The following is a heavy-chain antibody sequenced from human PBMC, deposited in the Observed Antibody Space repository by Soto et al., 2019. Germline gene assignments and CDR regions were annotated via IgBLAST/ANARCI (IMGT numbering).Heavy chain of an antibody. J-gene: IGHJ4*02. Sequence: PSETLSLTCTVSGDCISDCYCSWIRKPPGKGLEWIGYIHDSGTTNYTPSLKSRVTISGDTPKKQFSLKLTSVTTADTAVYYCARVPTSPGTSGMGYLDSWGQGTLVTVSS. CDR1: GDCISDCY. CDR2: IHDSGTT. D-gene: IGHD1-1*01. CDR3: ARVPTSPGTSGMGYLDS. V-gene: IGHV4-59*13.